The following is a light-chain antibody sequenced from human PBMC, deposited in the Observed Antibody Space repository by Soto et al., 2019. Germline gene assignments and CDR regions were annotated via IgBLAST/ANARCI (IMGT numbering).Light chain of an antibody. CDR3: QQRSNWPPFT. CDR1: QSVSSY. V-gene: IGKV3-11*01. J-gene: IGKJ3*01. Sequence: EIVLTQSPATLSLSPGERATLSCRASQSVSSYLAWYQQKPGQAPRLLIYDASNRATGIPARFSGSGSGTEFTLTISRLEPEDFAVYYCQQRSNWPPFTFGPGTKVDIK. CDR2: DAS.